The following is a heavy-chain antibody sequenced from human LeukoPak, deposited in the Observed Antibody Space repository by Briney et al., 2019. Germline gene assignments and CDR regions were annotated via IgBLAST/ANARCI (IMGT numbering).Heavy chain of an antibody. J-gene: IGHJ3*02. Sequence: ASVKVSCKASAYTFTIYTIHWVRQAPGQRLEWMGWINAGNGNTRYSQNFQGRVTITRDTSATTAYMELGSLRSEDTAVYYCARTTRSWYEDNDAFDIWGQGTTVTVSS. V-gene: IGHV1-3*01. CDR1: AYTFTIYT. D-gene: IGHD6-13*01. CDR2: INAGNGNT. CDR3: ARTTRSWYEDNDAFDI.